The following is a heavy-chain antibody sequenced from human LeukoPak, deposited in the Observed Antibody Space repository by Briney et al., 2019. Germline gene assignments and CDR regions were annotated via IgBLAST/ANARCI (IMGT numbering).Heavy chain of an antibody. CDR1: GFTFSSYAM. V-gene: IGHV4-4*02. Sequence: GSLRLSCAASGFTFSSYAMSWVRQPPGKGLEWIGEIYHSGSTNYNPSLKSRVTISVDKSKNQFSLKLNSVTAADTAVYYCASDELLHWGQGTLVTVSS. CDR3: ASDELLH. D-gene: IGHD1-26*01. CDR2: IYHSGST. J-gene: IGHJ4*02.